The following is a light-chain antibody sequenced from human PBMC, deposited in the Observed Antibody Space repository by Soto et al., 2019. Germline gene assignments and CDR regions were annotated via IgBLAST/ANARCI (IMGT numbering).Light chain of an antibody. CDR2: AAS. Sequence: DIQMTQSPSSLSASVGDRVTITCRASQGISNYLVWYQQNPRKVPKLLIYAASTLQSGVPSRFSGSGSGTDFTLTISSLQPEDVATYYCQNYNGAPWTFGEGTKVEIK. J-gene: IGKJ1*01. V-gene: IGKV1-27*01. CDR3: QNYNGAPWT. CDR1: QGISNY.